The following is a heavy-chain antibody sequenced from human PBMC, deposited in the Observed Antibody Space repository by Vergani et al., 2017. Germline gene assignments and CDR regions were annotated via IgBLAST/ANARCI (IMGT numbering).Heavy chain of an antibody. CDR1: EFTFSNYA. CDR3: AKQYVVSGNYFFDY. CDR2: ISGSGVSA. Sequence: EVRLLESGGGLVQPGGSLRLTCAASEFTFSNYAMNWVRQAPGKGLEWVSGISGSGVSAYYTDSVKGRFTISRDNSKNMLFLQMNNLRTEDTAIYYCAKQYVVSGNYFFDYWGQGTLVTVSS. D-gene: IGHD2-21*01. V-gene: IGHV3-23*01. J-gene: IGHJ4*02.